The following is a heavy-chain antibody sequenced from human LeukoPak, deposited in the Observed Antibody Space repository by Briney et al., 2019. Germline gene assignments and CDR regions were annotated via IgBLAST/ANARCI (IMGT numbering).Heavy chain of an antibody. Sequence: SETLSLTCAVYGGSFSGYYWSWVRQPPGKGLEWIGEINHIGSTNYNPPLKSRVTISVDTSKNQFSLKLSSVTAADTAVYYCARAPVLGSGWGQGTVVIVSS. CDR1: GGSFSGYY. V-gene: IGHV4-34*01. J-gene: IGHJ4*02. D-gene: IGHD6-25*01. CDR2: INHIGST. CDR3: ARAPVLGSG.